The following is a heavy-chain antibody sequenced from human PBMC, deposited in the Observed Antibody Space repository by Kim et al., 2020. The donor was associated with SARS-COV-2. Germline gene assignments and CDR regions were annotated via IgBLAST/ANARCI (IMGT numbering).Heavy chain of an antibody. Sequence: GSLRLSCAASGFTFSDYYMSWIRQAPGKGLEWVSYISSSSSYTNYADSVKGRFTISRDNAKNSLYLQMNSLRAEDTAVYYCARDGGLTSYYYYYYGMDVWGQGTTVTVSS. CDR2: ISSSSSYT. V-gene: IGHV3-11*05. CDR1: GFTFSDYY. D-gene: IGHD2-2*01. J-gene: IGHJ6*02. CDR3: ARDGGLTSYYYYYYGMDV.